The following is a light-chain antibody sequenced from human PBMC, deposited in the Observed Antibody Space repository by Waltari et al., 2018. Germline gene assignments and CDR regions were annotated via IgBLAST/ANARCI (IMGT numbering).Light chain of an antibody. V-gene: IGKV3-11*01. CDR3: QQRSNWPGT. J-gene: IGKJ2*01. Sequence: IVLTQSPATLSLSPGERATPSCRASQSVSSYLGWYQQKHGQAPRLLIYDASNRATGIPARFSGSGSGTDFTLTISSLEPEDFAVYYCQQRSNWPGTFGQGTKLEI. CDR1: QSVSSY. CDR2: DAS.